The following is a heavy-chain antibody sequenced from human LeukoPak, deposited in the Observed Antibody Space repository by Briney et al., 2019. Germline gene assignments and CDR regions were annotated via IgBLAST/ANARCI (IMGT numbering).Heavy chain of an antibody. Sequence: SETLSLTCTVSGGSISSSSYYWGWIRQPPGKGLEWFGSIYYSGSTYYNPSLKSRVTISVDTSKNQFSLKLSSVTAADTAVYYCARHDTVATTYHEYFQHWGQGTLVTVST. CDR1: GGSISSSSYY. CDR2: IYYSGST. CDR3: ARHDTVATTYHEYFQH. D-gene: IGHD5-12*01. V-gene: IGHV4-39*01. J-gene: IGHJ1*01.